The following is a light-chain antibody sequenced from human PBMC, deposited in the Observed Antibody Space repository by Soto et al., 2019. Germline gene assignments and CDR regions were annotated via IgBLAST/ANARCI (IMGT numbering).Light chain of an antibody. CDR2: AAS. V-gene: IGKV1-27*01. CDR3: QKYNRSPWT. CDR1: QGISNY. Sequence: DIQMTQSPSSLSASVGDRVTITCRASQGISNYLAWYQQKPGKGPKFLIYAASTLQSWVPSRFSGSGSGTDFSHTITSLQPEDVATYYCQKYNRSPWTFGQGTKVEIK. J-gene: IGKJ1*01.